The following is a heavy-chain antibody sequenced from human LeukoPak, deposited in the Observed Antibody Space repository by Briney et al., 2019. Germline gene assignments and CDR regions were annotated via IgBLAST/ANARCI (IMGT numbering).Heavy chain of an antibody. D-gene: IGHD3-22*01. CDR2: IIPIFGTA. CDR3: ARIGEGYYDSSGYYNN. Sequence: ASVKVSCKASGGTFSSYAISWVRQAPGQGLEWMGGIIPIFGTANYAQKFQGRVTITTDESTGTAYMELSSLRSEDTAVYYCARIGEGYYDSSGYYNNWGQGTLVTVSS. CDR1: GGTFSSYA. J-gene: IGHJ4*02. V-gene: IGHV1-69*05.